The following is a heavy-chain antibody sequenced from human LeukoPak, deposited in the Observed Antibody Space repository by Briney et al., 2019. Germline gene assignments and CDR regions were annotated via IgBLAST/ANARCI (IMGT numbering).Heavy chain of an antibody. CDR2: IYHTGST. J-gene: IGHJ4*02. CDR1: GGSINNDDYS. Sequence: SETLSLTCAVSGGSINNDDYSWSWIRQPPGKGLEWIGYIYHTGSTYYNPSLKSRVTMSVDRSKNQFSLNLSSVTAADTAVYYCARALSRGYDFSYFDYWGQGTLVTVSS. V-gene: IGHV4-30-2*01. CDR3: ARALSRGYDFSYFDY. D-gene: IGHD5-12*01.